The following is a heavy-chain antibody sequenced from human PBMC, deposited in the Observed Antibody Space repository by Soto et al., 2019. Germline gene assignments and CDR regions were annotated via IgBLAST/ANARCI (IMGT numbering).Heavy chain of an antibody. D-gene: IGHD3-22*01. CDR2: ISGSGGST. Sequence: PGGSLRLSCAASGFTFSSYAMSWVRQAPGKGLEWVSAISGSGGSTYYADSVKGRFTISRDNSKNTLYLQMNSLRAEDTAVYYCAKDYYYDSSGYSPFFDYWGQGTLVTVSS. CDR1: GFTFSSYA. CDR3: AKDYYYDSSGYSPFFDY. V-gene: IGHV3-23*01. J-gene: IGHJ4*02.